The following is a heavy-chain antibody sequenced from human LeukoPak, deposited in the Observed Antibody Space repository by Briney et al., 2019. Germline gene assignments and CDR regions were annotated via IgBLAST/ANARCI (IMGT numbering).Heavy chain of an antibody. Sequence: GASVKVSCKVSGYTLTELSMHWVRQAPGKGLEWMGGFDPEDGETIYAQKFQGRVTMTEDTSTDAAYMELSSLRSEDTAVYYCATFKSGDSWFDPWGQGTLVTVSS. CDR2: FDPEDGET. CDR3: ATFKSGDSWFDP. CDR1: GYTLTELS. J-gene: IGHJ5*02. D-gene: IGHD1-1*01. V-gene: IGHV1-24*01.